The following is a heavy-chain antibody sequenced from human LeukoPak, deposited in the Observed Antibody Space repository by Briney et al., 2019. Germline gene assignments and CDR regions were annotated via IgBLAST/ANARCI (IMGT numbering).Heavy chain of an antibody. CDR1: GFTFNTYT. CDR2: LDSSGAYI. Sequence: GGSLRLSCAASGFTFNTYTMNWARQAPGKGLEWLSSLDSSGAYIFYADSVKGRFTISRDNSKNTLYLQMNSLRAEDTAVYYCAKVAYNWISYGPFDYWGQGTLVTVSS. CDR3: AKVAYNWISYGPFDY. V-gene: IGHV3-23*01. J-gene: IGHJ4*02. D-gene: IGHD1-20*01.